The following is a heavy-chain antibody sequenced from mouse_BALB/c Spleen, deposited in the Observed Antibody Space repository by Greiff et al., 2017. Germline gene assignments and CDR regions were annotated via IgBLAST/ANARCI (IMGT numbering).Heavy chain of an antibody. V-gene: IGHV5-12-1*01. CDR2: ISSGGGST. Sequence: DVKLVESGGGLVKPGGSLKLSCAASGFAFSSYDMSWVRQTPEKTLEWVAYISSGGGSTYYPDTVKGRFTISRDNAKNTLYLQMSSLKSEDTAMYYCARQRSYGYFDVWGAGTTVTVSS. CDR3: ARQRSYGYFDV. CDR1: GFAFSSYD. J-gene: IGHJ1*01.